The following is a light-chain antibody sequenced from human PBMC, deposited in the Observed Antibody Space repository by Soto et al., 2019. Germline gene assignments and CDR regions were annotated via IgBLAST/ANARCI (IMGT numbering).Light chain of an antibody. Sequence: HSVLTQPASVSGSPGQSITISCTGTSSDVGGYNYVSWYQQYPGKAPKLMIYDVSNRPSGVSNRFSGSKSGNTASLTISGLLPEDEGDYYCSSYTTSSTGLVCGGGTKLTVL. CDR2: DVS. V-gene: IGLV2-14*01. J-gene: IGLJ2*01. CDR3: SSYTTSSTGLV. CDR1: SSDVGGYNY.